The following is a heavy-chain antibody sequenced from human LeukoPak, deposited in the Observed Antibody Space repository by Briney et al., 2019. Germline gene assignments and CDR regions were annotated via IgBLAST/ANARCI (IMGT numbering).Heavy chain of an antibody. J-gene: IGHJ6*02. CDR2: ISGSGGST. CDR1: GFTFSSYA. CDR3: AKDLSFAGSSPCYYYYGMDV. D-gene: IGHD6-13*01. Sequence: GGSLRLSCAASGFTFSSYAMSWVRQAPGKGLEWVSAISGSGGSTYYADSVKGRFTISRDNSKNTLYLQMNSLRAEDTAVYYCAKDLSFAGSSPCYYYYGMDVWGQGTTVTVSS. V-gene: IGHV3-23*01.